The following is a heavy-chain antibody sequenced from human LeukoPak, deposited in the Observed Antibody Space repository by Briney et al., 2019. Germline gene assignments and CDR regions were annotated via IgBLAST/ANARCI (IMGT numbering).Heavy chain of an antibody. J-gene: IGHJ4*02. CDR2: IKQDGSEK. Sequence: PGGSLRLSCAASGFTFSSYWMSWVRQAPGKGLEWVANIKQDGSEKYYVDSVKGRFTISRDNAKNSLYLQMNSLRAEDTAVYYCARDVGENYYDSSGYLFDYWGQGTLVAVSS. D-gene: IGHD3-22*01. CDR1: GFTFSSYW. CDR3: ARDVGENYYDSSGYLFDY. V-gene: IGHV3-7*01.